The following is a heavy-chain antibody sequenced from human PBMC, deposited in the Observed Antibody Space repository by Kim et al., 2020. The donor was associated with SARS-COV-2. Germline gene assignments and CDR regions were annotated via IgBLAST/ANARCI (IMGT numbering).Heavy chain of an antibody. CDR1: GFSLSTSGVG. Sequence: SGPTLVNPTQTLTLTCTFSGFSLSTSGVGVGWIRQPPGKALEWLALIYWDDDKRYSPSLKSRLTITKDTSKNQVVLTMTNMDPVDTATYYCAHLILWFGELLSSGLSAFDIWGQGTMVTVSS. V-gene: IGHV2-5*02. CDR3: AHLILWFGELLSSGLSAFDI. J-gene: IGHJ3*02. D-gene: IGHD3-10*01. CDR2: IYWDDDK.